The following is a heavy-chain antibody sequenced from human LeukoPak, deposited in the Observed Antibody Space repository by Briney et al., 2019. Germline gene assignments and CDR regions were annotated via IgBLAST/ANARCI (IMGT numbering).Heavy chain of an antibody. CDR1: GGSISSYY. CDR3: ARLEITYYYDSSGYNNGPAFDI. CDR2: IYTSGST. Sequence: SETLSLTCTVSGGSISSYYWSWIRQPAGKGLEWIGRIYTSGSTNYNLSLKSRVTMSVDTSKNQFSLKLSSVTAADTAVYYCARLEITYYYDSSGYNNGPAFDIWGQGTMVTVSS. V-gene: IGHV4-4*07. D-gene: IGHD3-22*01. J-gene: IGHJ3*02.